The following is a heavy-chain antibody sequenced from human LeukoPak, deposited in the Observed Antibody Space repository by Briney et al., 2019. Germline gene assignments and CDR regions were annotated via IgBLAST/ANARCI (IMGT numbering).Heavy chain of an antibody. CDR1: GDSVTSGGYF. CDR3: ARDVVVTSSPDAFDI. Sequence: SETLSLTCAVSGDSVTSGGYFWTWIRQPPGKGLEWIGSISNSGTTSYNPSLKSRVSISLDTSNNHFSLRLGSVTAAGTAVYYCARDVVVTSSPDAFDIWGQGTMVIVSS. D-gene: IGHD2-21*02. CDR2: ISNSGTT. J-gene: IGHJ3*02. V-gene: IGHV4-31*11.